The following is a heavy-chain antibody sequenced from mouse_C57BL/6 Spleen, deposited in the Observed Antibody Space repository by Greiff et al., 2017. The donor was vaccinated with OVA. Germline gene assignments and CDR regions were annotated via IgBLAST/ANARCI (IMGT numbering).Heavy chain of an antibody. CDR3: ARRDSSGYGFGY. CDR2: IYPGDGDT. D-gene: IGHD3-2*02. Sequence: VQLQQSGAELVKPGASVKISCKASGYAFSSYWMNWVKPRPGKGLEWIGQIYPGDGDTNYNEKFKGKATLTADKTSSTAYMQLISLTSEDSAVYFCARRDSSGYGFGYWGQGTTLTVSS. V-gene: IGHV1-80*01. J-gene: IGHJ2*01. CDR1: GYAFSSYW.